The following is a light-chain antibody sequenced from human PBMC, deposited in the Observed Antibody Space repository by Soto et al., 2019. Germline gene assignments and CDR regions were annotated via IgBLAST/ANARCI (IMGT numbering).Light chain of an antibody. CDR2: EVT. CDR3: SSYTTRSTLV. V-gene: IGLV2-14*01. CDR1: SSDVGGYNY. Sequence: QSALTQPASVSASPGQSVTISCAGTSSDVGGYNYVSWYQQRPGRATKLMIYEVTYRPSGVSRRFSGSKSGNTASLTISGLKAEDAADYYGSSYTTRSTLVFGTGTKLTVL. J-gene: IGLJ1*01.